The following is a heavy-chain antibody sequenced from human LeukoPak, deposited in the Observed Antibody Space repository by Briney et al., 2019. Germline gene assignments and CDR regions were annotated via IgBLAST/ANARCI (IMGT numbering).Heavy chain of an antibody. D-gene: IGHD6-13*01. CDR2: IISNENSA. J-gene: IGHJ3*02. CDR3: VRGGIASAFDI. Sequence: PGGSLRLSCAASGFTFSSNWMHWVRHAPGKGLVWVSRIISNENSATYADSVKGRFTISRDNAKNTLYLQTNSLRAEDTAVYYCVRGGIASAFDIWGQGTMVTVSS. CDR1: GFTFSSNW. V-gene: IGHV3-74*01.